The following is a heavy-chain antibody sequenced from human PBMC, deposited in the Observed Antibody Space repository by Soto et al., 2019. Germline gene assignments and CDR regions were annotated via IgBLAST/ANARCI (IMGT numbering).Heavy chain of an antibody. CDR3: PRSAGHFGVPPNGGVYYTDYMDV. Sequence: EVQLVESGGDLVQPGGSLKLSCVASGFAFNDSTIHWVRQASGKGLEWLGRMRGRRNNYAAAYGASVKGRITMSRDDSQDTAYLQINSLRTEDTAVYYCPRSAGHFGVPPNGGVYYTDYMDVCGKGTTVTVSS. D-gene: IGHD3-3*01. CDR1: GFAFNDST. CDR2: MRGRRNNYAA. V-gene: IGHV3-73*01. J-gene: IGHJ6*03.